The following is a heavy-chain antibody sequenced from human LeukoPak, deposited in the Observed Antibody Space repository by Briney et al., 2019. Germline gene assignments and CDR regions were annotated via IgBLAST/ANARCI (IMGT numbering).Heavy chain of an antibody. V-gene: IGHV4-34*01. CDR2: INHSGST. J-gene: IGHJ5*02. D-gene: IGHD3-3*01. CDR3: ARGPGGVFWGGYNWFDP. CDR1: GGSFSGYY. Sequence: ASETLSLTCAVYGGSFSGYYWSWIRQPPGKGLEWIGEINHSGSTNYNPSLKSRVTISVDTSKNQFSLKLSSVTAADTAVYYCARGPGGVFWGGYNWFDPWGQGTLVTVSS.